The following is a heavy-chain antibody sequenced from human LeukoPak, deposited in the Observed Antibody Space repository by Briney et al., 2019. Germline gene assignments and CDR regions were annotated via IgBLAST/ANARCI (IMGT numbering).Heavy chain of an antibody. J-gene: IGHJ4*02. Sequence: PGGSLRLSCAVPGFTFRTSWMTWVRQAPGRGLERVAIINPDGSEKYYLESLKGRITISRDNAENSVHLQMNSLKAEDTAIYYCARDRAYSAFDYWGQGTLVTVSS. CDR3: ARDRAYSAFDY. D-gene: IGHD1-26*01. V-gene: IGHV3-7*03. CDR1: GFTFRTSW. CDR2: INPDGSEK.